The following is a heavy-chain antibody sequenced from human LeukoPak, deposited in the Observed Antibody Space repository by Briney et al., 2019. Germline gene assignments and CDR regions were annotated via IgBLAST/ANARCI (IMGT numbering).Heavy chain of an antibody. CDR3: AKDKWWFGEYDAFDI. CDR2: IKQDGSET. V-gene: IGHV3-7*03. Sequence: PGGSLRLSCAASGFSLINYWMSWVRQAGKGLEWVANIKQDGSETYYVDSVKGRFTISSDNSKNTLYLQMNSLRAEDTAVYYCAKDKWWFGEYDAFDIWGQGTMVTVSS. D-gene: IGHD3-10*01. J-gene: IGHJ3*02. CDR1: GFSLINYW.